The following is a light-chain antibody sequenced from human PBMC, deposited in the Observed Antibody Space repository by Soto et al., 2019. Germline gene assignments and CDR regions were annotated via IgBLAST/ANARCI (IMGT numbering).Light chain of an antibody. Sequence: DIVLTQSPGTLSLTAGERATLSCRASQSVNSNYLAWYQQKPGQGPRLLMYGASSRATGIPDRFSGSGSGTDFTLTISRLEPEDFAVYYCQQYYNSPPTFGQGTKVEIK. V-gene: IGKV3-20*01. CDR3: QQYYNSPPT. J-gene: IGKJ1*01. CDR2: GAS. CDR1: QSVNSNY.